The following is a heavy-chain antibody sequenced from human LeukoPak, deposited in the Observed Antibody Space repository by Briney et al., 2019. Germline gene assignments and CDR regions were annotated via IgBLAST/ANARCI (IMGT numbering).Heavy chain of an antibody. CDR2: ISAYNGNT. CDR3: ARDLVREYSSGWVSYYFDY. CDR1: GYTFTSYG. J-gene: IGHJ4*02. V-gene: IGHV1-18*01. D-gene: IGHD6-19*01. Sequence: ASVKVSCKASGYTFTSYGISWVRQAPGQGLEWMRWISAYNGNTNYAQKLQGRVTMTTDPSTSTAYMELRSLRSDDTAVYYCARDLVREYSSGWVSYYFDYWGQGTLVTVSS.